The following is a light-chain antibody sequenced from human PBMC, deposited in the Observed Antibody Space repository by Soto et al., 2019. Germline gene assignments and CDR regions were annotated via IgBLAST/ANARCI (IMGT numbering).Light chain of an antibody. V-gene: IGLV2-14*01. CDR1: TSDVGGYNY. CDR2: EVI. CDR3: SSYSRTSTLVL. J-gene: IGLJ2*01. Sequence: QAVVTQTASVSGSPGQSITISCTGTTSDVGGYNYVSWYQQHPGEAPKLIIYEVINRPSGISNRFSGSKSGNTASLTISGLQAEDEADYYCSSYSRTSTLVLFGGGTKLTVL.